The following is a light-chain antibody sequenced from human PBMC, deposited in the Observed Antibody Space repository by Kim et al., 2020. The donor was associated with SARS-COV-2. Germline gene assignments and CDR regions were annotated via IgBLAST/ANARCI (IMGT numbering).Light chain of an antibody. CDR3: QQHRSAPMIT. CDR2: CAS. CDR1: QSVSIST. V-gene: IGKV3-20*01. Sequence: SPGPRETPPCRASQSVSISTFSWYQQKPGQPPPLLIYCASSRATGSPPRCSGGGGGTAFTPPTSSLEPQDVAVFYCQQHRSAPMITFGQGTKLEI. J-gene: IGKJ2*01.